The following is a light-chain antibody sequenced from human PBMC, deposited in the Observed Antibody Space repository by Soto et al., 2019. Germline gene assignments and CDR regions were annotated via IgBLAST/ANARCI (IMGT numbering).Light chain of an antibody. J-gene: IGKJ5*01. CDR3: QQYNDWPPIT. CDR1: QDIYSS. Sequence: EVMMTQSPATLSVSPGERVTLSCRASQDIYSSLAWYQQNPGQAPRLLIYGASTRATGVPDRFSGSGSGTDFTLTISSLQSEDFAVYYCQQYNDWPPITFGQGTRLEIK. V-gene: IGKV3-15*01. CDR2: GAS.